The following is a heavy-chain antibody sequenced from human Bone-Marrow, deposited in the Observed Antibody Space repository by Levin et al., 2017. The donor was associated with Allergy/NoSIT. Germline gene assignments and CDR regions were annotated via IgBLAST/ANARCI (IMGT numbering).Heavy chain of an antibody. J-gene: IGHJ5*02. Sequence: SPGSLTDYYWTWVRQPSGKGLEWLGRIHTTQGAIYNPSLRSRLSMSLDTFESHFSLNLRSVTAADTALYFCARSDPRSPVKAFDLWGQGMLVTVSS. CDR3: ARSDPRSPVKAFDL. D-gene: IGHD2-21*01. CDR1: PGSLTDYY. V-gene: IGHV4-4*07. CDR2: IHTTQGA.